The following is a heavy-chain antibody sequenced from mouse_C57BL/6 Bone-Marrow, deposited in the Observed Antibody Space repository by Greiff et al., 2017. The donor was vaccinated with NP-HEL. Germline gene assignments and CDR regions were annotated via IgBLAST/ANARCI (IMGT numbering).Heavy chain of an antibody. Sequence: VQLQQPGAELVKPGASVKMSCKASGYTFTSYWITWVKQRPGQGLEWIVDLYPFLCSTHYHSKFNIKATLTVDTSSITAYMQLSSLTSEDSAVYYCARERDYWGQGTTLTVSS. J-gene: IGHJ2*01. CDR1: GYTFTSYW. CDR3: ARERDY. CDR2: LYPFLCST. V-gene: IGHV1-55*01.